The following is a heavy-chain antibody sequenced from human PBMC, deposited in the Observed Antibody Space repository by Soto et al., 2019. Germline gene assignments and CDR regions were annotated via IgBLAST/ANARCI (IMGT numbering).Heavy chain of an antibody. CDR1: GFTFSNYA. D-gene: IGHD2-2*02. J-gene: IGHJ4*02. CDR3: AKRGYCSSASCHKEFDS. Sequence: EVQLLESGGGLVQPGGSLRLSCAASGFTFSNYAMGWVRQAPGKGLEWVTTLSETGAYTFYADSVKGRFIISRDNFWNTVSLQMNSMRPDDTAVYFCAKRGYCSSASCHKEFDSWGQGTLVTVSS. CDR2: LSETGAYT. V-gene: IGHV3-23*01.